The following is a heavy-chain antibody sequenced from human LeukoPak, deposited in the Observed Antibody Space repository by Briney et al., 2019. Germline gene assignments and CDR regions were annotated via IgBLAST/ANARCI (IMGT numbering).Heavy chain of an antibody. CDR3: ARDSIVVVPAAIRWVYYYYYMDV. J-gene: IGHJ6*03. Sequence: ASVKVSCKASGYTFTGYYMHWVRQAPGQGLEWMGWINPNSGGPNYAQKFQGRVTMTRDTSISTAYMELSRLRSDDTAVYYCARDSIVVVPAAIRWVYYYYYMDVWGKGTTVTVSS. CDR2: INPNSGGP. CDR1: GYTFTGYY. V-gene: IGHV1-2*02. D-gene: IGHD2-2*02.